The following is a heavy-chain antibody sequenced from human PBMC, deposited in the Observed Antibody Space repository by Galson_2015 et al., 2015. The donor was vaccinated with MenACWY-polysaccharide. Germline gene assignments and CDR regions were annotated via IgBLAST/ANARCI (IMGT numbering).Heavy chain of an antibody. Sequence: ETLSLTCSVSGGSLTAYYWAWIRPPPGKGLEWIGCIYYSGSTKYSPSLNSRVTISVDTSNNQFSLKLSSVPAADTAVYYCERSLGGYSSGRQIDSWGQGSLVTVSS. CDR1: GGSLTAYY. CDR2: IYYSGST. D-gene: IGHD5-18*01. J-gene: IGHJ4*02. V-gene: IGHV4-59*01. CDR3: ERSLGGYSSGRQIDS.